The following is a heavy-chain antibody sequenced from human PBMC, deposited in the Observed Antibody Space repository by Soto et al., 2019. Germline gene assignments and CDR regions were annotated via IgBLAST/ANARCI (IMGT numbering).Heavy chain of an antibody. CDR2: ISSGSGSI. Sequence: EVQLVESGGGLVQPGGSLRLSCAASGFTFTAYSMNWVRQAPGKGLEWVSYISSGSGSIYYADSVKGRFTISRDDAKNSLYLPINSLRDEDTAVYYCARDFWDYWGQGTVVTVSS. J-gene: IGHJ4*02. V-gene: IGHV3-48*02. D-gene: IGHD3-3*01. CDR3: ARDFWDY. CDR1: GFTFTAYS.